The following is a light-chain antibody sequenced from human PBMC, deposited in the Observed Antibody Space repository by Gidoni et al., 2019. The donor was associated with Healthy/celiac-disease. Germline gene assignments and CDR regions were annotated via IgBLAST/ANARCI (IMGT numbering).Light chain of an antibody. J-gene: IGKJ2*01. CDR2: WAS. V-gene: IGKV4-1*01. CDR1: QRVLSSSNNKNY. Sequence: IVMTPSPASLAVSLGERATINCKSSQRVLSSSNNKNYLAWYQQKPGQPPKLLIYWASTRESGVPDRFSGSGSGTDFTLTISSLQAEDVAVYYCQQYYSTPRYTFGQGTKLEIK. CDR3: QQYYSTPRYT.